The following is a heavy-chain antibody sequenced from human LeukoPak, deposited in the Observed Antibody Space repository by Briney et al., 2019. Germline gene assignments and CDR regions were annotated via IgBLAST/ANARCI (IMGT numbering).Heavy chain of an antibody. V-gene: IGHV1-24*01. J-gene: IGHJ4*02. CDR1: GYTLTELS. Sequence: ASVKVSCKVSGYTLTELSLHWVRQAPGKGLEWMGGFDPEDGETIYAQKFQGGVTMTEDTSTDTAYMELSSLRSEDTAVYYSATASCGWGIHSRGVYFDYWGQGTLVTVSS. CDR2: FDPEDGET. D-gene: IGHD3-10*01. CDR3: ATASCGWGIHSRGVYFDY.